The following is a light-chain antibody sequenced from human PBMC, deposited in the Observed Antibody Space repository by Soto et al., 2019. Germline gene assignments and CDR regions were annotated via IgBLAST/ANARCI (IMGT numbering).Light chain of an antibody. CDR1: QSISSY. CDR2: AAS. J-gene: IGKJ1*01. CDR3: QQYDTYWT. Sequence: DIQMTQSPSSLSASVGDRVTITCRASQSISSYLNWYQQKPGKAPKLLIYAASSLQSGVPSRFSGSGSGTHFTLTISSLQPDDFATYYCQQYDTYWTFGQGTKV. V-gene: IGKV1-39*01.